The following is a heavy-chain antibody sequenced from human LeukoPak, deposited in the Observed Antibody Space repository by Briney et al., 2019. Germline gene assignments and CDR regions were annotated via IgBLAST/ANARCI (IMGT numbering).Heavy chain of an antibody. V-gene: IGHV4-4*02. CDR3: ARGNYDYVWGSYRYYYYMDV. D-gene: IGHD3-16*02. CDR1: GGSISSRNW. CDR2: IYHSGST. J-gene: IGHJ6*03. Sequence: SGTLSLTCAVSGGSISSRNWWSWVRQPPGKGLEWIGEIYHSGSTNYNPSLKSRVTISVDTSKNQFSLKLSSVTAADTAVYYCARGNYDYVWGSYRYYYYMDVWGKGTTVTVSS.